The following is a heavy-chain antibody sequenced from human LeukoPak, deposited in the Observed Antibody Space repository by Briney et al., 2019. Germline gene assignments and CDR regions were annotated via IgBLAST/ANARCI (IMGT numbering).Heavy chain of an antibody. CDR3: ARHAKGIAAAGTVY. CDR2: IIPILGIA. V-gene: IGHV1-69*02. CDR1: GYTFSDYSDYY. Sequence: ASVKVSCKASGYTFSDYSDYYIHWVRQAPGQGLEWMGRIIPILGIANYAQKFQGRVTITADKSTSTAYMELSSLRSEDTAVYYCARHAKGIAAAGTVYWGQGTLVTVSS. J-gene: IGHJ4*02. D-gene: IGHD6-13*01.